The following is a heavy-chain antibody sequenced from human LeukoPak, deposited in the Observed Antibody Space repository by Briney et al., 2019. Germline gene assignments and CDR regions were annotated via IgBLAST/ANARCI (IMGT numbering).Heavy chain of an antibody. CDR3: ARTLYIAAVPGGFDY. CDR2: INPKNACT. CDR1: GYTFTGHY. D-gene: IGHD6-13*01. V-gene: IGHV1-2*02. Sequence: ASVKVSCKASGYTFTGHYMHWVRQAPGQGLEWMGWINPKNACTNFAQRFQGRVTMTRDTSISTVYMELSRLRSDDTALYYCARTLYIAAVPGGFDYWGQGTLVTVSS. J-gene: IGHJ4*02.